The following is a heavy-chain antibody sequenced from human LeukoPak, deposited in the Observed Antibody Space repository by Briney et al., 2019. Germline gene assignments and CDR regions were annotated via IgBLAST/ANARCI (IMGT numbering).Heavy chain of an antibody. V-gene: IGHV4-39*01. CDR2: IYYSGSP. Sequence: SETLSLTCTVSGGSISSSSYYWGWIRQPPGKGLEWIGRIYYSGSPYYNPSLKSRVTISVDTSKNQFSLKLSSVTAADTAVYYCASPGPIYDFWSGPYYYDYWGQGTLVTVSS. D-gene: IGHD3-3*01. CDR1: GGSISSSSYY. CDR3: ASPGPIYDFWSGPYYYDY. J-gene: IGHJ4*02.